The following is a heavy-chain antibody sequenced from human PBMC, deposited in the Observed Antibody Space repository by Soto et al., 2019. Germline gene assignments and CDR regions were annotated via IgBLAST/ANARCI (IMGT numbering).Heavy chain of an antibody. V-gene: IGHV3-23*01. J-gene: IGHJ4*02. CDR1: GFTFSSYA. CDR2: ISGRGGST. D-gene: IGHD5-18*01. Sequence: EVQLLESGGGLVQPGGSLRLSCAASGFTFSSYAMSWVRQAPGKGLEWVSAISGRGGSTYYADSVKGRFTISRDNSKNALYLQMNSLRAEDTAVYYCAKTHRIQLWLGFDYWGQGTLVTVAS. CDR3: AKTHRIQLWLGFDY.